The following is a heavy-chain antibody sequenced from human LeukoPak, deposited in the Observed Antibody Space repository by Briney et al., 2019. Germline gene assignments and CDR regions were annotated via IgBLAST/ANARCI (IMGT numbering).Heavy chain of an antibody. D-gene: IGHD3-10*01. Sequence: SSETLSLTCTVSGGSISSRSYYWGWIRQPPGKGLEWIANIYSGGSTYFNPSLKSRVTISVDTSRNQFSLRLSSVTAADTAVYYCVRMGIGDDPFDIWGQGTMVTVSS. CDR3: VRMGIGDDPFDI. V-gene: IGHV4-39*01. CDR2: IYSGGST. CDR1: GGSISSRSYY. J-gene: IGHJ3*02.